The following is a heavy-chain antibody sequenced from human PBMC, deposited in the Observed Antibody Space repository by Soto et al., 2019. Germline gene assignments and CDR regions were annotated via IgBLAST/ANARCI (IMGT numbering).Heavy chain of an antibody. Sequence: GGSLRLSCAASGFTFSSYSMNWVRQAPGKGLEWVSYISSSSSTIYYADSVKGRFTISRDNAKNSLYLQVNSLRAEDTAVYYCARVNLYLNWIDPSGQGTLVTVST. CDR2: ISSSSSTI. J-gene: IGHJ5*02. CDR3: ARVNLYLNWIDP. CDR1: GFTFSSYS. V-gene: IGHV3-48*01. D-gene: IGHD2-2*01.